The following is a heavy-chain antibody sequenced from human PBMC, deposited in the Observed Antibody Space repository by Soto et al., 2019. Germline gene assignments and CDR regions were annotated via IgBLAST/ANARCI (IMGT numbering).Heavy chain of an antibody. D-gene: IGHD3-3*01. CDR3: ARGKDFGVVPPSKTNWFDP. CDR2: ISPYNGYT. Sequence: QVQLVQSGAEVKKPGASVKVSCKASGYTFTSYGLSWVRQAPGQGLEWMGWISPYNGYTNYAQKLQGRVTMTTDTSTSTAYMELRSLRSDDTAVYYCARGKDFGVVPPSKTNWFDPWGQGTLVTVSS. J-gene: IGHJ5*02. V-gene: IGHV1-18*01. CDR1: GYTFTSYG.